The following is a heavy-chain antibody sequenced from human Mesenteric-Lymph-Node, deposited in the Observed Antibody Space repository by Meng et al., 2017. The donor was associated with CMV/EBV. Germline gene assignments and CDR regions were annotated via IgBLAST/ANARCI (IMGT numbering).Heavy chain of an antibody. CDR1: GFTFSSYA. Sequence: GESLKISCAASGFTFSSYAMSWVRQAPGKGLQWVSAISGSGGTTYYADSVKGRFTISRDNSKNTLYLQMNSLRAEDTAVFYCAKDGRSRRYSYGYDWGQGTLVTVSS. V-gene: IGHV3-23*01. CDR3: AKDGRSRRYSYGYD. J-gene: IGHJ4*02. D-gene: IGHD5-18*01. CDR2: ISGSGGTT.